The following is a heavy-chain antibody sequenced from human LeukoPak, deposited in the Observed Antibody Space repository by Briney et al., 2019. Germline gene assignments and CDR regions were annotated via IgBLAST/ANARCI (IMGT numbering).Heavy chain of an antibody. D-gene: IGHD3-16*01. J-gene: IGHJ1*01. V-gene: IGHV3-33*01. CDR2: IWYDGSNK. CDR3: ARDQRPGWGEYFQH. CDR1: EFTFSSYG. Sequence: PGRSLRLSCEASEFTFSSYGMHWVRQAPGKGLEWVAVIWYDGSNKYYADSVKGRFTISRDNSKNTVYLQMNSLRVEDTAVYYCARDQRPGWGEYFQHWGQGTLVTVSS.